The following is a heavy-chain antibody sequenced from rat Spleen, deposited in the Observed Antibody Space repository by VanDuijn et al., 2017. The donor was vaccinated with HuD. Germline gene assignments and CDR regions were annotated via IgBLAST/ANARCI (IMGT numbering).Heavy chain of an antibody. V-gene: IGHV2-30*01. CDR2: IWTGGST. J-gene: IGHJ2*01. CDR3: ARADRETYAHFDY. Sequence: QVQLKESGPGLMQPSQTLSLTCIVSGFSLTDYHVHWVRQSPGKGLEWMGVIWTGGSTAYNSLLNSRLSITRDISKSQVFLKMNSLQTEDPATYYCARADRETYAHFDYWGQGVMVTVSS. CDR1: GFSLTDYH. D-gene: IGHD1-6*01.